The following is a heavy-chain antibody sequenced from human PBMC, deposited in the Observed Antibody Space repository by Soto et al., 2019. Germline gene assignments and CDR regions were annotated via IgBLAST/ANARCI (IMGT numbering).Heavy chain of an antibody. Sequence: QVQLQESGPGLVKPSQTLSLTCTVSGGSISSGGYYWSWIRQHPGKGLEWIGYIYYSGSTYYNPSLKSRVTISVDTSKNQCSPKLSSVTAADTAVYYCARGIGGFGDNLDYWGQGTLVTVCS. CDR1: GGSISSGGYY. CDR3: ARGIGGFGDNLDY. V-gene: IGHV4-31*03. D-gene: IGHD3-10*01. CDR2: IYYSGST. J-gene: IGHJ4*02.